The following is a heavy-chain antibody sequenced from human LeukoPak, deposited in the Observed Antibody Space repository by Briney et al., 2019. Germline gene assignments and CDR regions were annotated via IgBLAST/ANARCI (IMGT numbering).Heavy chain of an antibody. J-gene: IGHJ6*02. CDR2: IYYSGST. CDR1: GGSISSYY. Sequence: PSETLSLTCTVSGGSISSYYWSWIRQPPGKGLEWIGYIYYSGSTNYNPSLKSRVTISVDTSKNQFSLKLSSVTAADTAVYYCARFGSGSYGYYYYGMDVWGQGTTVTVSS. CDR3: ARFGSGSYGYYYYGMDV. D-gene: IGHD1-26*01. V-gene: IGHV4-59*01.